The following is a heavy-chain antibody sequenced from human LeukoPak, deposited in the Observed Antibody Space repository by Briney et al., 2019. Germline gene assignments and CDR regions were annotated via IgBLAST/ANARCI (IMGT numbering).Heavy chain of an antibody. CDR2: ISGSGGST. V-gene: IGHV3-23*01. D-gene: IGHD2-2*01. J-gene: IGHJ4*02. Sequence: PGASLRLSCAASGFTFSNYAMSWVRQAPGKGLEWVSAISGSGGSTYYADSVKGRFTISRDNSRNTLYLQMNSLRAEDTAVYYCAKDPRSSTNYWGQGTLVTVSS. CDR1: GFTFSNYA. CDR3: AKDPRSSTNY.